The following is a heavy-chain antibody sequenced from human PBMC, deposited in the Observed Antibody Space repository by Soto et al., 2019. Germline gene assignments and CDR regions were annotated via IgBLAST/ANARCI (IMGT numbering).Heavy chain of an antibody. D-gene: IGHD1-1*01. J-gene: IGHJ6*02. CDR1: GFTFDDYT. CDR3: AKDITKRASSYYYYGMDV. Sequence: GGSLRLSCAASGFTFDDYTMHWVRQAPGKGLEWVSLISWDGGSTYYADSVKGRFTISRDNSKNSLYLQMNSLRTEDTALYNCAKDITKRASSYYYYGMDVWGQGTTVTVSS. CDR2: ISWDGGST. V-gene: IGHV3-43*01.